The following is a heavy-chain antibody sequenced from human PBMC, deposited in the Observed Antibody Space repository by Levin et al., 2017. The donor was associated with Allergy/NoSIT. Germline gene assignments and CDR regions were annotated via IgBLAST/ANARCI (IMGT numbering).Heavy chain of an antibody. V-gene: IGHV3-23*01. CDR1: GFTFSSYA. D-gene: IGHD2-21*02. Sequence: PSETLSLTCAASGFTFSSYAMSWVRQAPGKGLEWVSAISGSGGSTYYADSVKGRFTISRDNSKNTLYLQMNSLRAEDTAVYYCAKGPRGGGGDLIGIDYWGQGTLVTVSS. CDR2: ISGSGGST. J-gene: IGHJ4*02. CDR3: AKGPRGGGGDLIGIDY.